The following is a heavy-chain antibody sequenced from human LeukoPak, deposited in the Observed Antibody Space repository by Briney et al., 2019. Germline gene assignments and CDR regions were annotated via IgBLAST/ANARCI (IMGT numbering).Heavy chain of an antibody. Sequence: GASVKVSCKASGGTFSSYAISWVRQAPGQGLEWMGGIIPIFGTANYAQKFQGRVTITTDESTSTAYMELSSLRSEDTAVYYCARGTNLDYYYYYMDVWGKGTTVTVSS. CDR1: GGTFSSYA. J-gene: IGHJ6*03. CDR3: ARGTNLDYYYYYMDV. V-gene: IGHV1-69*05. CDR2: IIPIFGTA.